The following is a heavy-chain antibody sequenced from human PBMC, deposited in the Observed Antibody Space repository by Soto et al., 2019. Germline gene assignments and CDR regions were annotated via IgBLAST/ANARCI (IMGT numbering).Heavy chain of an antibody. CDR2: ISSSSTI. J-gene: IGHJ5*02. CDR3: AREAGTWHLPLNWFDP. CDR1: GFNFSSYS. V-gene: IGHV3-48*02. Sequence: GGSLRLSCAASGFNFSSYSMNWVRQAPGKGLEWVSYISSSSTIYYADSVKGRFTISRDNAKNSLYLQMNSLRDEDTAVYYCAREAGTWHLPLNWFDPWGQGTLVTVSS. D-gene: IGHD6-19*01.